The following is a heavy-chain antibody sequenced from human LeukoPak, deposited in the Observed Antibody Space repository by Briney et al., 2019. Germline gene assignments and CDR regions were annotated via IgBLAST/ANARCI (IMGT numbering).Heavy chain of an antibody. CDR1: GFTFSSYW. Sequence: GGSLRLSCAASGFTFSSYWMHWVRQAPGKGLVWVSRIRNDGASTNYADSVKGRFTISRDNAKNTLYLQMNSLRAEDTAVYSCARDRIEYSYGTGFDSWGQGTLVTVSS. CDR3: ARDRIEYSYGTGFDS. CDR2: IRNDGAST. J-gene: IGHJ4*02. V-gene: IGHV3-74*01. D-gene: IGHD3-10*01.